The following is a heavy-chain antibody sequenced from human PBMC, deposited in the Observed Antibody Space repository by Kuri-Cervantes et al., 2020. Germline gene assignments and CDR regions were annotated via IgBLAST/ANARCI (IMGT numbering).Heavy chain of an antibody. CDR2: ITPFNGNT. V-gene: IGHV1-45*02. Sequence: SVKVSCKASGYTFTGYYMHWVRQAPGQALEWMGWITPFNGNTNYAQKFQDRVTITRDRSMSTAYMELSSLRSDDTAVYYCARESPVDAFDIWGQGTMVTVSS. CDR3: ARESPVDAFDI. J-gene: IGHJ3*02. CDR1: GYTFTGYY.